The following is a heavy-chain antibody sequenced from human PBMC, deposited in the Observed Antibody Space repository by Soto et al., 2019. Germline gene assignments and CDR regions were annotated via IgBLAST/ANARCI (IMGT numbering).Heavy chain of an antibody. V-gene: IGHV4-34*01. CDR1: GGSFSGYS. CDR2: INHSGST. J-gene: IGHJ4*02. CDR3: ARGGLGGSLEVGY. D-gene: IGHD1-26*01. Sequence: QVQLQQWGAGLLKPSETLSLTCAVYGGSFSGYSWTWIRQPPGKGLEWIGEINHSGSTKYSPSLESRVTISLDTSKNQFSLKLSSVTAADTAVYYCARGGLGGSLEVGYWGQGTLVTVSS.